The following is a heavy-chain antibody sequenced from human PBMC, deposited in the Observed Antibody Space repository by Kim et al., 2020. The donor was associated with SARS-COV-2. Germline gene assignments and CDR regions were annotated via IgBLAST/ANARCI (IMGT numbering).Heavy chain of an antibody. CDR2: IYYSGST. CDR1: GGSISSSSYY. Sequence: SETLSLTCTVSGGSISSSSYYWGWIRQPPGKGLEWIGSIYYSGSTYYNPSLKSRVTISVDTSKNQFSLKLSSVTAADTAVYYCARAPRSYWSRVGAVAGTFDYWGQGTLVTGPS. V-gene: IGHV4-39*07. CDR3: ARAPRSYWSRVGAVAGTFDY. J-gene: IGHJ4*02. D-gene: IGHD6-19*01.